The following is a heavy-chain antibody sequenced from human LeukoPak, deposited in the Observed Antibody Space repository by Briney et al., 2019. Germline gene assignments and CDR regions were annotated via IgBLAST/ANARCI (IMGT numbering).Heavy chain of an antibody. D-gene: IGHD6-6*01. Sequence: GGSLRLSCVASGFTVNNNYMNWVRQGPGKGLEWVSVISSGGSTYYADSVKGRFTISRDNAKNSLYLQMNSLRAEDTAVYYCARELLYSSSSSFDYWGQGTLVTVSS. V-gene: IGHV3-53*01. J-gene: IGHJ4*02. CDR2: ISSGGST. CDR1: GFTVNNNY. CDR3: ARELLYSSSSSFDY.